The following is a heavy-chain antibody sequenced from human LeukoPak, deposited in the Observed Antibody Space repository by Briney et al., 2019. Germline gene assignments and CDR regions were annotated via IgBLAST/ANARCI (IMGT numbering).Heavy chain of an antibody. Sequence: AGTLILSCAPSGFTFSSYWWSWVRQAPGKGLEWVANIKEDGSEKYYVDSVQGRFTISKDNAKNSLYLQMNSLRAEDTAVYYCVRVLASCYYYWGQGTLVTVSS. D-gene: IGHD2-2*01. CDR1: GFTFSSYW. CDR3: VRVLASCYYY. J-gene: IGHJ4*02. V-gene: IGHV3-7*04. CDR2: IKEDGSEK.